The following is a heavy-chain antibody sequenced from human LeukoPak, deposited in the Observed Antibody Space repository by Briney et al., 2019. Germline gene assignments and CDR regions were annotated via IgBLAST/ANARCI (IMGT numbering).Heavy chain of an antibody. J-gene: IGHJ3*02. Sequence: PSETLSLTCAVYGASFSGYYWSWIRQHPGKGLEWIAYIYYTGSTYYNPSLKSRLTISVDRSKNQFSLRLSSMTAADTAVYYCARVPSVIDAFDIWGQGTMVTVSS. CDR1: GASFSGYY. D-gene: IGHD2-21*01. V-gene: IGHV4-31*11. CDR2: IYYTGST. CDR3: ARVPSVIDAFDI.